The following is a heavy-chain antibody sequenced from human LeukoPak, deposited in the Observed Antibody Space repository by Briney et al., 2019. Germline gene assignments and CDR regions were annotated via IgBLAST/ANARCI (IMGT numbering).Heavy chain of an antibody. CDR1: GFTLNKAW. D-gene: IGHD5-18*01. V-gene: IGHV3-15*01. J-gene: IGHJ6*04. Sequence: GGSLRLYCAAAGFTLNKAWMRWVRQAPGNGLEWVARIKSKTDGGTTDYAAPVKGRFTISRDDSKNTLYLQMNSVKTEDTAMYYGLARGEDTAMVSGVWGKATTVTVSS. CDR3: LARGEDTAMVSGV. CDR2: IKSKTDGGTT.